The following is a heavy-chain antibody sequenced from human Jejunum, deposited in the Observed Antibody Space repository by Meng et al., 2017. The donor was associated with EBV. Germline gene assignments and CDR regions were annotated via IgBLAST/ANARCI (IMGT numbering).Heavy chain of an antibody. V-gene: IGHV4-4*02. CDR1: GGSISDNDG. D-gene: IGHD3-22*01. CDR3: AGNGYYALEY. Sequence: QVRVKESGPRRGKLSGTLSLTCVVSGGSISDNDGWSWVRQPPGKGLEWLGEIYHGGGTNYNPSLESRVTISVDKSKNQFSLKLNSVTVADTAVYYCAGNGYYALEYWGPGILVTVSS. CDR2: IYHGGGT. J-gene: IGHJ4*02.